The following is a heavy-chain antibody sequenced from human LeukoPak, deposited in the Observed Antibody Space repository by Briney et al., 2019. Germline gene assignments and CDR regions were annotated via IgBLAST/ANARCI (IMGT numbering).Heavy chain of an antibody. CDR2: INPNSGGT. CDR1: GYTFTGYY. J-gene: IGHJ4*02. CDR3: ARGKQTIAAAGTVDY. V-gene: IGHV1-2*02. Sequence: ASVKVSCKASGYTFTGYYMHWVRQAPGQGLEWMGWINPNSGGTNYAQKFQGRATMTRDTSISTAYMELSRLRSDDTAVYYCARGKQTIAAAGTVDYWGQGTLVTVSS. D-gene: IGHD6-13*01.